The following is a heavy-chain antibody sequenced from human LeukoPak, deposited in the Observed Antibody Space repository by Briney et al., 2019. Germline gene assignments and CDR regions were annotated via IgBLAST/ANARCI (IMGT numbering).Heavy chain of an antibody. D-gene: IGHD1/OR15-1a*01. J-gene: IGHJ4*02. V-gene: IGHV3-53*01. CDR3: AKLWEHDYGDY. CDR2: IFSASRI. Sequence: GGSLRLSCAASGFTVSSNYMSWDRQAPGKGLEWVSVIFSASRIFYADSVKGRFTISRDTSKNTLYLQMNSLRAEDTAVYYCAKLWEHDYGDYWGQGTLVTVSS. CDR1: GFTVSSNY.